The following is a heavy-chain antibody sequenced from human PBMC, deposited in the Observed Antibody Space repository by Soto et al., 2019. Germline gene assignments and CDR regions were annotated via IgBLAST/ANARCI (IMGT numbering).Heavy chain of an antibody. Sequence: PGGSLRLSCAASGFTFSSYAMSWVRQAPGKGLEWVSAISGSGDSTYYADSVKGRFTISRDNSKNTLYLQMNSLRAEDTAVYYCAKVTLRYDSSGYPDFDYWGQGTLVTVSS. CDR2: ISGSGDST. J-gene: IGHJ4*02. D-gene: IGHD3-22*01. V-gene: IGHV3-23*01. CDR1: GFTFSSYA. CDR3: AKVTLRYDSSGYPDFDY.